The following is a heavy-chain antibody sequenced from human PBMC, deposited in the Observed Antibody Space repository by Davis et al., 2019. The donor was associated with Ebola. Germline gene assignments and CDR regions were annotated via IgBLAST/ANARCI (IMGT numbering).Heavy chain of an antibody. CDR3: AKTVYYYDRVGGFDY. CDR2: ISGSGFGYRT. Sequence: GGSLRLSCATSGFTFSNFGMCWVRQAPGKGLEWVSTISGSGFGYRTYYADSVKGRFTISRDNSKNTLYLQMNSLRADDTAVYYCAKTVYYYDRVGGFDYWGQGTLVTVSS. CDR1: GFTFSNFG. V-gene: IGHV3-23*01. D-gene: IGHD3-22*01. J-gene: IGHJ4*02.